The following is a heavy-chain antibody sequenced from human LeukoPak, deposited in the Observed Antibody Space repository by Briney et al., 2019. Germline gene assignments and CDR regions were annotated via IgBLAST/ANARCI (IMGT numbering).Heavy chain of an antibody. V-gene: IGHV3-23*01. CDR1: GFTFSSYA. D-gene: IGHD2-8*01. J-gene: IGHJ4*02. CDR3: AKGNQGYCTNSGCSGEYYFDY. CDR2: IIDVGHVT. Sequence: GGSLRLSCAASGFTFSSYAMSWVRQAPGKGLEWVSAIIDVGHVTYYTDSVKGRFTISRDNSKDTLYLQMNSLRAEDTAVYYCAKGNQGYCTNSGCSGEYYFDYWGQGTLVTVSS.